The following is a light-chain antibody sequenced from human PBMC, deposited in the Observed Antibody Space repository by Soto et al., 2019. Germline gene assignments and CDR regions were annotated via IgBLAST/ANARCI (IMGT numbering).Light chain of an antibody. V-gene: IGKV1-39*01. Sequence: DIQMTQSPLSLSASVGESVTITCRASQNISHFLNWYQQKPGKPPRLLIFGTSNLQSGVPSRFRGSRSATDFSLTISGLQPEDFSTYICQQGYRSPLNFGPGTRVA. CDR1: QNISHF. J-gene: IGKJ3*01. CDR3: QQGYRSPLN. CDR2: GTS.